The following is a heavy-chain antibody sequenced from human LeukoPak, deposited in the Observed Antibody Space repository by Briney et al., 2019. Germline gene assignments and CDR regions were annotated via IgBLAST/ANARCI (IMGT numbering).Heavy chain of an antibody. CDR2: MNPNSGKT. Sequence: WASVRVSCKASGYTFTSYDINWVRQAPGQGLEWMGWMNPNSGKTGYAQSFQGRVTMTRDTSTDTAYMELNSLRSEDTAVYYCARDYFETSGSVYHFYGLDVWGLGTTVTVSS. CDR3: ARDYFETSGSVYHFYGLDV. V-gene: IGHV1-8*01. D-gene: IGHD3-22*01. J-gene: IGHJ6*02. CDR1: GYTFTSYD.